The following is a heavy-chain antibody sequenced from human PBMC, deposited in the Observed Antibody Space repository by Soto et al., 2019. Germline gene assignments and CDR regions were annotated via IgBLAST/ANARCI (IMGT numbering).Heavy chain of an antibody. CDR3: ARSGYYDYIWGSYRFDY. CDR2: IYYSGST. D-gene: IGHD3-16*02. Sequence: SETLSLTCTVSGGSIISYYWSWILQPPWKGLEWIGYIYYSGSTNYNPSLKSRVTISVDTSKNQFSLKLSSVTAADTAVYYCARSGYYDYIWGSYRFDYWGQRTLVTVSS. V-gene: IGHV4-59*01. CDR1: GGSIISYY. J-gene: IGHJ4*02.